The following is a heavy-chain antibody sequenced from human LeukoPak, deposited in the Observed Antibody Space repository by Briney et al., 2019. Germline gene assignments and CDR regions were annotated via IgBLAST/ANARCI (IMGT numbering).Heavy chain of an antibody. D-gene: IGHD2-21*01. J-gene: IGHJ4*02. Sequence: GGSLRLSCAASGFTFSSYAMHWVRQAPGKGLEWVAVISYDGSNKHYADSVKGRFTISRDNSKNTLYLQMNSLRAEDTAVYYCARVPPAVGMFDYWGQGTLVTVSS. CDR1: GFTFSSYA. V-gene: IGHV3-30*04. CDR2: ISYDGSNK. CDR3: ARVPPAVGMFDY.